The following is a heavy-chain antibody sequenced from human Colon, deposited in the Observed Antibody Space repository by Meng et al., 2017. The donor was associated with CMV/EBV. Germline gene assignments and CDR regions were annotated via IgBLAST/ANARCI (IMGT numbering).Heavy chain of an antibody. Sequence: QGQRQRSGPGLRRPTETLFLTCTVSGGSISGHYWTWIWRPAGEGLQWLGRIYSNGRIDENYSLRSRVTISVDTSKNQLSLRLTSVTAADTAVYYCGRAGARGVPIDVWGRGTLVTVSS. D-gene: IGHD3-10*01. J-gene: IGHJ1*01. CDR3: GRAGARGVPIDV. CDR2: IYSNGRI. V-gene: IGHV4-4*07. CDR1: GGSISGHY.